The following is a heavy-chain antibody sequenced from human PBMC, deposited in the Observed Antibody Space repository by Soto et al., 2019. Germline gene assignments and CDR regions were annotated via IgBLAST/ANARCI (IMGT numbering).Heavy chain of an antibody. CDR3: AREIRITMIVVGKGYAFDI. Sequence: SETLSLTCTVSGGSIVSGDYCCVWIRQPPWSGLEWIGYIYYSGSTYYNPSLKSRVTISVDTSKNQFSLKLSSVTAADTAVYYCAREIRITMIVVGKGYAFDIWGQGTMVTVSS. V-gene: IGHV4-30-4*01. D-gene: IGHD3-22*01. CDR1: GGSIVSGDYC. J-gene: IGHJ3*02. CDR2: IYYSGST.